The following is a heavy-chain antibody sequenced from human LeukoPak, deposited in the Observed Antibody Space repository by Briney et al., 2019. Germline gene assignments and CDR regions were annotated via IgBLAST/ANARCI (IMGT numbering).Heavy chain of an antibody. J-gene: IGHJ3*02. CDR1: GDSVSSNSAA. CDR3: ARDYDSSGYRWSGYAFDI. Sequence: SQTLSLTCAISGDSVSSNSAAWNWIRQSPSRGLEWLGRTYYRSKWYNDYAVSVKSRITINPDASKNQFSLQLNSVTPEDTAVYYCARDYDSSGYRWSGYAFDIWGQGTMVTVSS. D-gene: IGHD3-22*01. CDR2: TYYRSKWYN. V-gene: IGHV6-1*01.